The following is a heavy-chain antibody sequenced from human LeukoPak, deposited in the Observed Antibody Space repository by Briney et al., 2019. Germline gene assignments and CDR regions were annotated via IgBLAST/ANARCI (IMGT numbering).Heavy chain of an antibody. V-gene: IGHV1-2*02. Sequence: GASVKVSCKASGYTFTGYYMNWVRQAPGQGLEWMGWINPNSGGTNYAQKFQGRVTMTRDTSISTAYMELSRLRSDDTAVYYCAREAGDYYYGMDVWGQGTTVTVSS. CDR3: AREAGDYYYGMDV. CDR2: INPNSGGT. D-gene: IGHD6-25*01. J-gene: IGHJ6*02. CDR1: GYTFTGYY.